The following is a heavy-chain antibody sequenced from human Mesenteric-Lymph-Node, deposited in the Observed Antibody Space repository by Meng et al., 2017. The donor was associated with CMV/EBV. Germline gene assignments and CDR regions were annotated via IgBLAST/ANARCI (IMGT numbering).Heavy chain of an antibody. Sequence: GGSLRLSCAASGFTFSSYGMHWVRQAPGKGLEWVAFIRYDGSNKYYGDSVKGRFTISRDNAKNTLALQMNSLRAEDTAVYYCATTGGSGSYYNLYYYGMDVWGQGTTVTVSS. J-gene: IGHJ6*02. CDR1: GFTFSSYG. CDR3: ATTGGSGSYYNLYYYGMDV. V-gene: IGHV3-30*02. CDR2: IRYDGSNK. D-gene: IGHD3-10*01.